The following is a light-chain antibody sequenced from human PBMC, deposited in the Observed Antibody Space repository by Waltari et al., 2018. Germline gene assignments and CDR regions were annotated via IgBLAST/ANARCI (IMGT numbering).Light chain of an antibody. V-gene: IGLV1-44*01. CDR1: SSNIGSHS. Sequence: QSALTQPPSASGTPGQRVIISCSGSSSNIGSHSVSWFQKLPGTSPELVILSSHRRPSGVPDRFSGSKSGTSASLAISGLQSGDEADYYCAAWDDSLNARFVFGTWTKVTVL. J-gene: IGLJ1*01. CDR2: SSH. CDR3: AAWDDSLNARFV.